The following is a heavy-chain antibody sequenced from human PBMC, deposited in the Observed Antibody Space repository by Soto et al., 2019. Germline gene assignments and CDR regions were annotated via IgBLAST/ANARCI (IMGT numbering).Heavy chain of an antibody. V-gene: IGHV1-2*02. Sequence: QVQLVQSGAEVKKPGASVKVSCKASGYTFTGYYMHWVRQAPGQGLEWMGWINPNSGGTNYAQKVQGRVTMTRDTSSSTAYMELSRLRSDDTAVYYCARGDSSSWSYNWFDPWGQGTLVTVSS. CDR2: INPNSGGT. CDR1: GYTFTGYY. D-gene: IGHD6-13*01. CDR3: ARGDSSSWSYNWFDP. J-gene: IGHJ5*02.